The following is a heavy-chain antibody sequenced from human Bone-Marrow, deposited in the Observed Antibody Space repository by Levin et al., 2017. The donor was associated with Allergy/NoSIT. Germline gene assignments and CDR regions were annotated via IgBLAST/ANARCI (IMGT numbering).Heavy chain of an antibody. D-gene: IGHD3-22*01. V-gene: IGHV1-69*01. CDR3: AREGSDTAGYYAF. J-gene: IGHJ4*02. CDR2: IVPMFGTP. CDR1: GGTFRSYA. Sequence: PGESLKISCKASGGTFRSYAITWVRQAPGLGLEWVGGIVPMFGTPNYAQNFQARVTITADESTNTAYMELRGLTSEDTAVYYCAREGSDTAGYYAFWGQGTRVTVSS.